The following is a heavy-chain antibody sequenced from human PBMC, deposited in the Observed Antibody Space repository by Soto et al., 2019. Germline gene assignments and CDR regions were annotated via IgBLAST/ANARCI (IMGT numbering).Heavy chain of an antibody. Sequence: GGSLRLSCAASGFSFSSYAMSWVRQAPGKGLEWVSAISGSVGSTYYADSVKGRFTISRDNSKNTLYLQMNSLRAEDTAVYYCATPYYDFWSGLRMDVWGQGTKVTVSS. D-gene: IGHD3-3*01. V-gene: IGHV3-23*01. CDR2: ISGSVGST. J-gene: IGHJ6*02. CDR1: GFSFSSYA. CDR3: ATPYYDFWSGLRMDV.